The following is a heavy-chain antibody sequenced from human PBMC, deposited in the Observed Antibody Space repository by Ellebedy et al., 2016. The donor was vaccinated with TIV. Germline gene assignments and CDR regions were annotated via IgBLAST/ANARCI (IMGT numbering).Heavy chain of an antibody. CDR3: ARENPYGYYDSSGYAPVDY. Sequence: ASVKVSCKASGGTFSSYAISWVRQAPGQGLEWMGWMNSKNPNTDYVQKFQGRVTIAKNTSISTACMDLSSLRSDDTAVYYCARENPYGYYDSSGYAPVDYWGQGTLVTVSS. CDR1: GGTFSSYA. D-gene: IGHD3-22*01. V-gene: IGHV1-8*03. CDR2: MNSKNPNT. J-gene: IGHJ4*02.